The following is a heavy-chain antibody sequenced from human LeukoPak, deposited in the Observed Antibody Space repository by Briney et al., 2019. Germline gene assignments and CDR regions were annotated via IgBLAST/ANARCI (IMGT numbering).Heavy chain of an antibody. V-gene: IGHV1-46*01. CDR1: GYTFTSYY. CDR3: ARVVERITIFGVVIPPCYFDY. CDR2: INPSGGST. D-gene: IGHD3-3*01. Sequence: ASVKVSCKASGYTFTSYYMHWVRQAPGQGLEWMGIINPSGGSTSYAQKFQGRVTMTRDTSISTAYMEPSRLRSDDTAVYYCARVVERITIFGVVIPPCYFDYWGQGTLVTVSS. J-gene: IGHJ4*02.